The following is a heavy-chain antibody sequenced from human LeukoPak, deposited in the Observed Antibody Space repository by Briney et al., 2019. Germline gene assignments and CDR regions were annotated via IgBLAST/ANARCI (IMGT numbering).Heavy chain of an antibody. CDR1: GFTFDDYA. CDR2: ISWNSGSI. V-gene: IGHV3-9*01. D-gene: IGHD2-2*02. CDR3: AGYCSISSCYRFDY. J-gene: IGHJ4*02. Sequence: PGGSLRLSCAASGFTFDDYAMHWVRQAPGKGLEWDSGISWNSGSIGYADSVKGRFTISRDNAKNSLYLQMNSLRAEDTALYYCAGYCSISSCYRFDYWGQGTLVTVSS.